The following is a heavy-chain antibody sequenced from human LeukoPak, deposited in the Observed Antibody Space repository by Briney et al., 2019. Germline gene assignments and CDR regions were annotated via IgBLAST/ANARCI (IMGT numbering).Heavy chain of an antibody. D-gene: IGHD3-3*01. CDR1: GFIFSDYS. Sequence: SGGSLRLSCAASGFIFSDYSMDWVRQAPGKGLDWVGRIKSKVNGETIEYAAPVKGRFTISRDDSKSTVYLQMNSLKIEDTAVYYCATGGYYLDYWGQGTLVTVSS. CDR2: IKSKVNGETI. V-gene: IGHV3-15*01. CDR3: ATGGYYLDY. J-gene: IGHJ4*02.